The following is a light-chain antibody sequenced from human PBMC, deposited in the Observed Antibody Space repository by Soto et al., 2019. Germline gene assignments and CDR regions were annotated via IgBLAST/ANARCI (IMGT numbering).Light chain of an antibody. CDR3: QHART. J-gene: IGKJ5*01. CDR2: DAS. Sequence: DIVLTQSPATLSLSPGERATISCRASQSVSSYLAWYQQKPGQAPRLLIYDASNRATGIPARFSGSGSGTDFTLTISSLEPEDFAVYYCQHARTFGQGTRLEIK. V-gene: IGKV3-11*01. CDR1: QSVSSY.